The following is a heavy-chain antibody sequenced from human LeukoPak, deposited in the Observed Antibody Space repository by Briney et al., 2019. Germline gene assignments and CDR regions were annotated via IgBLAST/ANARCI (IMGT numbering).Heavy chain of an antibody. D-gene: IGHD1-1*01. J-gene: IGHJ4*02. CDR2: INPSGST. CDR3: ARRTALGPGDY. CDR1: GGSFSGYS. Sequence: SETLSLTCAVYGGSFSGYSWSWICQPPGKGLEWIGEINPSGSTNYNPSLKSRVTMSLDTSKNQFSLRLSSVTAADTAVYYCARRTALGPGDYWGQGTLVTVSS. V-gene: IGHV4-34*01.